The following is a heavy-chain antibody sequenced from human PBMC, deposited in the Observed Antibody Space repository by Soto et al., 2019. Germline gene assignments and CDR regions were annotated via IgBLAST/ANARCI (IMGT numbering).Heavy chain of an antibody. CDR2: IWYDGSNK. Sequence: PGGSLRLSCAASGFTFSSYGMHWVRQAPGKGLEWVAVIWYDGSNKYYADSVKGRFTISRDNSKNTLYLQMNSLRAEDTAVYYCARAKDYYDSSAVGYWGQGTLVTVSS. CDR1: GFTFSSYG. J-gene: IGHJ4*02. CDR3: ARAKDYYDSSAVGY. D-gene: IGHD3-22*01. V-gene: IGHV3-33*01.